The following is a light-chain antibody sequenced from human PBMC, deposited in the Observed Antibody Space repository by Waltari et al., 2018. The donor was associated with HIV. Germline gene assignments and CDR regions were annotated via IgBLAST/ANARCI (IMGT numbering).Light chain of an antibody. CDR2: KDS. V-gene: IGLV3-27*01. J-gene: IGLJ1*01. CDR3: YSASDTRGV. CDR1: ILDDNL. Sequence: DLIQPSSVSVSPGQQVTITCSGQILDDNLGRWFQQRQGQAPVLGIFKDSGRPSKIPERFSGSRSGTTVTLTITGARMEDEGDYYCYSASDTRGVFGTGTKVTVL.